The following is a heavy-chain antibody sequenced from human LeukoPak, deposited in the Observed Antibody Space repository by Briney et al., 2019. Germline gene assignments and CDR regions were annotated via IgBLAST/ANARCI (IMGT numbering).Heavy chain of an antibody. CDR2: IYYSGST. Sequence: SETLSLTCTVSGGSVSSYYWNWIRQPPGKGLEWIGYIYYSGSTNYNPSLKSRVTISVDPSKNQFSLNLNSVTGADTAVNYCARSGIVVVPAAMVYYYYYMDVWGKGTTVPISS. CDR1: GGSVSSYY. D-gene: IGHD2-2*01. CDR3: ARSGIVVVPAAMVYYYYYMDV. V-gene: IGHV4-59*02. J-gene: IGHJ6*03.